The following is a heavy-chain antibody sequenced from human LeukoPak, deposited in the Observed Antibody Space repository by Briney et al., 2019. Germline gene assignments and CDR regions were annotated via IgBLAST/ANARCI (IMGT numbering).Heavy chain of an antibody. CDR3: ARGRYWNDFWSGYSLR. CDR1: GFTFSSYA. J-gene: IGHJ4*02. V-gene: IGHV3-30-3*01. Sequence: GGSLRLSCAASGFTFSSYAMHWVRQAPGKRLEWVAVISYDGSNKYYADSVKGRFTISRDNSKNTLYLQMNSLRAEDTAVYYCARGRYWNDFWSGYSLRWGQGTLVTVSS. D-gene: IGHD3-3*01. CDR2: ISYDGSNK.